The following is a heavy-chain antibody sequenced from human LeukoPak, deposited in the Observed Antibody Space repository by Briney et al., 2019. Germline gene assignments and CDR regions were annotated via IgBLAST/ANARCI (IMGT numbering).Heavy chain of an antibody. J-gene: IGHJ6*03. CDR3: ARLKRITMVRGVKTLYYYYYMDV. D-gene: IGHD3-10*01. Sequence: SETVSLTCTVSGGSISSSSYYWGWIRQPPGKGLEWIGSIYYSGSTYYNPSLKSRVTTSVDTSKNQFSLKLSSVTAADTAVYYCARLKRITMVRGVKTLYYYYYMDVWGKGTTVTISS. V-gene: IGHV4-39*07. CDR1: GGSISSSSYY. CDR2: IYYSGST.